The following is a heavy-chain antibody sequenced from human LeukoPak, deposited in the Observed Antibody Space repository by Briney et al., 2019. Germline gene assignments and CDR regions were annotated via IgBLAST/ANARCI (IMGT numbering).Heavy chain of an antibody. CDR2: ISVTGNT. CDR1: GFTLSNYA. D-gene: IGHD2-21*01. CDR3: AKAPVTTCLGAYCYPFDL. V-gene: IGHV3-23*01. J-gene: IGHJ4*02. Sequence: GGSLRLSCNASGFTLSNYAMTWVRQGPRKGLEWVSAISVTGNTYHAESLKGRFTISRDNSKDTLYHQMRSLRAEDAGVYYCAKAPVTTCLGAYCYPFDLWGQGTQVTVSS.